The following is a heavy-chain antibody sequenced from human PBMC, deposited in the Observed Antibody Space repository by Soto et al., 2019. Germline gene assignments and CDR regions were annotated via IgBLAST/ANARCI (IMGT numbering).Heavy chain of an antibody. J-gene: IGHJ3*02. V-gene: IGHV5-10-1*01. Sequence: GESLKISCKGSGYSFTSYWISWVRQMPGKGLEWMGRTDPSDSYTNYSPSFQGHVTISADKSISTAYLQWSSLKASDSAMYYCARRQWPSLEAFDIWGQGTMVTVSS. CDR2: TDPSDSYT. CDR1: GYSFTSYW. CDR3: ARRQWPSLEAFDI. D-gene: IGHD6-19*01.